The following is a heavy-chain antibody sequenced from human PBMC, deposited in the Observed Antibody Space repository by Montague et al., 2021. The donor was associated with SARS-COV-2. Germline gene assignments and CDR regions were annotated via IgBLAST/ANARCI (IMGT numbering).Heavy chain of an antibody. Sequence: SETLSLTCTVSGGSISSSNYYWGWIRQPPGKGLEWIGSIYYSGSTYYNPSLKSRVTISVDTSKNQFSLKLSSVTAADTAVYYCARVGSRQLVRLSGLDDWGQGTTVTVSS. V-gene: IGHV4-39*07. D-gene: IGHD6-13*01. CDR3: ARVGSRQLVRLSGLDD. CDR1: GGSISSSNYY. J-gene: IGHJ6*02. CDR2: IYYSGST.